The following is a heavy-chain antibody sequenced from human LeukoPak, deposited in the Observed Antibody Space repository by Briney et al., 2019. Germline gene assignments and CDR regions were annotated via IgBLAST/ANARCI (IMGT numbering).Heavy chain of an antibody. CDR3: ARGCSTSWYHFWYFDL. J-gene: IGHJ2*01. CDR2: ISSGGDSYI. Sequence: GGSLRLSCAASGFTFSSFSMSWIRQAPGRGLEWVSSISSGGDSYIYYADSVEGRFTISRDNAKDSQYLQMNSLRAEDTAVYYCARGCSTSWYHFWYFDLWGRGTLVTVSS. CDR1: GFTFSSFS. D-gene: IGHD6-13*01. V-gene: IGHV3-21*01.